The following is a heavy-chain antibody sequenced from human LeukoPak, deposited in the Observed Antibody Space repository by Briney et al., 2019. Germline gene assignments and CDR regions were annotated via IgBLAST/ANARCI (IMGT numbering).Heavy chain of an antibody. Sequence: PGGSLRLSCAASGFTFSSYGMHWVRQAPGKGLEWVAVISYDGSNKYYADSVKGRFTISRDNSKNTLYLQMNSLRAEDTAVYYCGKENDYITPDIDYWGQGTLVTVSS. CDR3: GKENDYITPDIDY. V-gene: IGHV3-30*18. J-gene: IGHJ4*02. CDR2: ISYDGSNK. D-gene: IGHD4-11*01. CDR1: GFTFSSYG.